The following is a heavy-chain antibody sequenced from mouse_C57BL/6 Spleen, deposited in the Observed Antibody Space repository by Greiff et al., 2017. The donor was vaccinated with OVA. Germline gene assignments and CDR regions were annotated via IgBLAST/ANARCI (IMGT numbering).Heavy chain of an antibody. V-gene: IGHV1-76*01. CDR1: GYTFTDYY. D-gene: IGHD1-1*01. J-gene: IGHJ4*01. Sequence: VQLQQSGAELVRPGASVKLSCKASGYTFTDYYINWVKQRPGQGLEWIARIYPGSGNTYYNEKFKGKATLTAEKSSSTAYMQLSSLTSEDSAVYVCARESSGGYYAMDYWGQGTSVTVSS. CDR2: IYPGSGNT. CDR3: ARESSGGYYAMDY.